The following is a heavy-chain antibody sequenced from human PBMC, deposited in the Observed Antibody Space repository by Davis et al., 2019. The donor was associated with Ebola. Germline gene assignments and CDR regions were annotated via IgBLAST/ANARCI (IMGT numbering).Heavy chain of an antibody. CDR1: GFTFSSYG. V-gene: IGHV3-33*01. J-gene: IGHJ6*02. CDR2: IWYDGSNK. Sequence: GASLKISCAASGFTFSSYGMHWVRQAPGKGLEWVAVIWYDGSNKYYADSVKGRFTISRDNSKKPRYLQMNSLRAEATAVYYCARVPLGYCSGGSCYSRNGMDVWGQGTTVTVSS. CDR3: ARVPLGYCSGGSCYSRNGMDV. D-gene: IGHD2-15*01.